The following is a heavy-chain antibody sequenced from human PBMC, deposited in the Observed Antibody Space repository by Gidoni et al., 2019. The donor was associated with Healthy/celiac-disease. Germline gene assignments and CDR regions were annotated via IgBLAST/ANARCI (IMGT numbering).Heavy chain of an antibody. CDR1: GGTFSSYA. Sequence: QVQLVQSGAEVKKPGSSVKVSCKASGGTFSSYAISWVRQAPGQGLEWMGGIIPIFGTANYAQKFQGRVTITADESTSTAYMELSSLRSEDTAVYYCARAKKSYHYYGSGSYYNGFDYWGQGTLVTVSS. CDR2: IIPIFGTA. D-gene: IGHD3-10*01. J-gene: IGHJ4*02. V-gene: IGHV1-69*01. CDR3: ARAKKSYHYYGSGSYYNGFDY.